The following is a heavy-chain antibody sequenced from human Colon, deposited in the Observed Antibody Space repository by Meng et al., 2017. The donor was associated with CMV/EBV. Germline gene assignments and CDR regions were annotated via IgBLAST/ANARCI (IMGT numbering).Heavy chain of an antibody. CDR3: VKIEGRCDSQSCSYYRWFDP. D-gene: IGHD2/OR15-2a*01. V-gene: IGHV4-61*01. J-gene: IGHJ5*02. Sequence: SETLSLTCTVSGGSISRSSYYWSWIRRRPGKGLEWIGFIYYNGNTDYNPSLKSRLTISIDTSKNQFFLNLRPVTAADTAMYHCVKIEGRCDSQSCSYYRWFDPWGQGILVTVSS. CDR2: IYYNGNT. CDR1: GGSISRSSYY.